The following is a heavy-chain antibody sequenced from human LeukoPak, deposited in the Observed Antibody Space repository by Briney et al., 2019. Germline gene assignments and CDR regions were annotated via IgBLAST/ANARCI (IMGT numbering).Heavy chain of an antibody. V-gene: IGHV1-46*01. CDR1: GYTFTNYC. CDR3: ARNRWLDC. J-gene: IGHJ4*02. Sequence: GASVKVSCRASGYTFTNYCMHWVRQAPGQGLEWMGIINPSGGSTTYAQKFQDRVTMTRDMSTSTVYMELSSLRSEDTAVYYCARNRWLDCWGQGTLVTVPS. CDR2: INPSGGST. D-gene: IGHD5-24*01.